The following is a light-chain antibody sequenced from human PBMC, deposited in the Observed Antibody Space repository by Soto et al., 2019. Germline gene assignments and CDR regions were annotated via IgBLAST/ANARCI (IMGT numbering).Light chain of an antibody. Sequence: IVLPPSPATQSLSPVERATLSCWASHSVTTHLAWYQQKPGQAPRLLIFDASNRATGIPARFSVSGSGTDFTLTIGSLEPEELAVDYGQQRADWPATVGPGTKVEIK. V-gene: IGKV3-11*01. CDR3: QQRADWPAT. CDR1: HSVTTH. CDR2: DAS. J-gene: IGKJ3*01.